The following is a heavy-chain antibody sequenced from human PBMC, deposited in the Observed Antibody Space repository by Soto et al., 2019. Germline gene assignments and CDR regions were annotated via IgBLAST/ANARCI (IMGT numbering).Heavy chain of an antibody. CDR1: GYSFTTYW. J-gene: IGHJ6*02. Sequence: ESLMISCKGSGYSFTTYWISWVRQMPGKGLEWMGKIDPSDSYTNYSPSFQGHVTISADKSISTAYSQWSSLKASDTAIYYCARHGDMDVWGQGTTVTVSS. CDR2: IDPSDSYT. CDR3: ARHGDMDV. V-gene: IGHV5-10-1*01.